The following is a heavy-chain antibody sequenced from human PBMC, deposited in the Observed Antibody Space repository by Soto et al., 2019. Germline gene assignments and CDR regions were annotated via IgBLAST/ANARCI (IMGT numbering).Heavy chain of an antibody. CDR1: GFTFDDYA. CDR2: ISWNSGSI. Sequence: PGGSLRLSCAASGFTFDDYAMHWVRQAPGKGLEWVSGISWNSGSIGYADSVKGRFTISRDNAKNSLYLQMNSLRAEDTALYYCAREQVSYYYYYYGMDVWGQGTTVTVSS. J-gene: IGHJ6*02. D-gene: IGHD1-26*01. CDR3: AREQVSYYYYYYGMDV. V-gene: IGHV3-9*01.